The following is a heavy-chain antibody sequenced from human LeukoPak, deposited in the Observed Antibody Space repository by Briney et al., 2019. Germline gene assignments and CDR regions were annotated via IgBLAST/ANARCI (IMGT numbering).Heavy chain of an antibody. Sequence: SETLSLTCTVSGGSISPSYWNWIRQPPGKGLEWIGYIYYSGSTNYNPSLKSRVIISVDTSKNQFSLKLSSVTAADTAVYYCARGTLVGAIYNWFDPWGQGTLVTVSS. CDR2: IYYSGST. J-gene: IGHJ5*02. CDR3: ARGTLVGAIYNWFDP. V-gene: IGHV4-59*01. CDR1: GGSISPSY. D-gene: IGHD1-26*01.